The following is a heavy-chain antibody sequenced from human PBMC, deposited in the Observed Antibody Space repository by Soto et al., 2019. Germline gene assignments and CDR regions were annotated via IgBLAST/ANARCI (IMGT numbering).Heavy chain of an antibody. Sequence: QVQLVQSGAEMKKPGSSVKVSCQSSGGTFNTYAMNWVRQAPGQGPEWMGDISPMFGAANYAPKFQGRVTITAAESTGTSYMQLSSLTSEETALYFCAREVQVHTPAFVYWGQGTLVTVSS. CDR2: ISPMFGAA. CDR3: AREVQVHTPAFVY. J-gene: IGHJ4*02. V-gene: IGHV1-69*19. D-gene: IGHD3-10*01. CDR1: GGTFNTYA.